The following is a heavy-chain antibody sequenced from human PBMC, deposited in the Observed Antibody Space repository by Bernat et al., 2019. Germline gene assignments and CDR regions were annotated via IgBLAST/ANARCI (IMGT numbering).Heavy chain of an antibody. CDR1: GYSISSGYY. V-gene: IGHV4-38-2*02. Sequence: QVQLQESGPGLVKPSETLSLTCAVAGYSISSGYYWGWIRQPPGKGLEWIGSSYHSGSTYYNPSLKSRVTISVDTSKNQFSLKLSSVTAADTAVYYCARERGYSGYDGAFDIWGQGTMVTVSS. J-gene: IGHJ3*02. CDR3: ARERGYSGYDGAFDI. D-gene: IGHD5-12*01. CDR2: SYHSGST.